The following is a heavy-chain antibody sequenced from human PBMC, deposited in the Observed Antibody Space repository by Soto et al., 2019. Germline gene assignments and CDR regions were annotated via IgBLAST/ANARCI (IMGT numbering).Heavy chain of an antibody. V-gene: IGHV1-69*05. CDR3: AARIAVAGTFLDY. Sequence: QVQLVQSGAEVKKPGSSVKVSCKASGGTFSSYAISWVRQAPGQGLEWMGGIIPIFGTANYAQKFQGRVTXTXDXXTSTAYMELSSLRSEDTAVYYCAARIAVAGTFLDYWGQGTLVTVSS. CDR2: IIPIFGTA. CDR1: GGTFSSYA. J-gene: IGHJ4*02. D-gene: IGHD6-19*01.